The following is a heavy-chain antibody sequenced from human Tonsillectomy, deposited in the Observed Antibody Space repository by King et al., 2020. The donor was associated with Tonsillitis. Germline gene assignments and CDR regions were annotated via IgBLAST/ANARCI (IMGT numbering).Heavy chain of an antibody. Sequence: VQLVESGGGVVQPGGSLRLSCAASGFTFINYGMHWVRQAPGKGLEWVAFIRYDGSNKYYADSVKGRFTISRDNSKNTLYLQMNSLRAEDTALYYCAKDLRGYLDLWGRGTLVTVSS. CDR2: IRYDGSNK. CDR1: GFTFINYG. V-gene: IGHV3-30*02. CDR3: AKDLRGYLDL. J-gene: IGHJ2*01.